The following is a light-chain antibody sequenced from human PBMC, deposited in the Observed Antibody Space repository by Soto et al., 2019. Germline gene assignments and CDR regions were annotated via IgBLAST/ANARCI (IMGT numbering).Light chain of an antibody. Sequence: QSVLTQPPSASGTPGQRVTISCSGSSSNIGSNTVNWYQQLPGTAPKLLIYSNYQRPSGVPDRFSGSKSGTSASLAISGLQSEDEADYYCAAWDHSLNGYVFGTGTKLTVL. V-gene: IGLV1-44*01. CDR3: AAWDHSLNGYV. CDR2: SNY. J-gene: IGLJ1*01. CDR1: SSNIGSNT.